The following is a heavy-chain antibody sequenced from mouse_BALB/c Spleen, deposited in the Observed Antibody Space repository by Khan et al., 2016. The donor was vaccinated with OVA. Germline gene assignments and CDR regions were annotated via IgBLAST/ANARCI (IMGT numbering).Heavy chain of an antibody. V-gene: IGHV1-4*01. CDR1: GYTFTSYT. Sequence: QIQLVQSGAELARPGASVKMSCKASGYTFTSYTMHWVKQRPGQGLEWIGYINPRNGYTNYNQKFKDKATLTADKSSSTAYMQLSSLTSEVSAVYYCARRTTGYAMDYWGQGTSVTVSS. J-gene: IGHJ4*01. CDR2: INPRNGYT. D-gene: IGHD2-14*01. CDR3: ARRTTGYAMDY.